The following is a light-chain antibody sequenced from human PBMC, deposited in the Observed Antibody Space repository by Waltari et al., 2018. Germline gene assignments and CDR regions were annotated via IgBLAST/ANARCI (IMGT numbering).Light chain of an antibody. CDR2: DAS. J-gene: IGKJ4*01. CDR3: QQRAVWPPN. V-gene: IGKV3-11*01. CDR1: QHINTF. Sequence: VVLTQSPATLSLSAGEGATLSCRASQHINTFLAWYQQTPGQAPRLLFYDASNRATGVPVRFSGGGSGTDFTLTISSLEPEDFAVYYCQQRAVWPPNFGGGTKVEIK.